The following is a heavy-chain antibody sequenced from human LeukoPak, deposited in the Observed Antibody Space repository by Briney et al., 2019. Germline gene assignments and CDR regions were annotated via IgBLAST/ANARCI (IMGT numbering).Heavy chain of an antibody. Sequence: GASVEVSCKASCYTLSRYGISWGRQGPGQGLEWMGWISAYNGNTNYAQKLQGRVTMTTDTSTSTAYMELRSLRSDDTAVYYCARVLTGYYSMKPIDYWGQGTLVTVSS. V-gene: IGHV1-18*01. CDR1: CYTLSRYG. CDR2: ISAYNGNT. D-gene: IGHD3-9*01. J-gene: IGHJ4*02. CDR3: ARVLTGYYSMKPIDY.